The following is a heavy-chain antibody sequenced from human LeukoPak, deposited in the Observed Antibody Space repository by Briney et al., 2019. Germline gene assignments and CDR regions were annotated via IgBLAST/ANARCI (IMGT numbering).Heavy chain of an antibody. V-gene: IGHV4-30-4*01. CDR2: IYYSGST. D-gene: IGHD3-3*01. CDR1: GGSLSSGDYY. CDR3: ARGGAAYYDFWSGYPIYGMDV. Sequence: SETLSLTCTVTGGSLSSGDYYWGWIRQPPGRGLEWIGYIYYSGSTYYNPSLKSRVTISVDTSKNQFSLKLSSVTAADTAVYYCARGGAAYYDFWSGYPIYGMDVWGQGTTVTVSS. J-gene: IGHJ6*02.